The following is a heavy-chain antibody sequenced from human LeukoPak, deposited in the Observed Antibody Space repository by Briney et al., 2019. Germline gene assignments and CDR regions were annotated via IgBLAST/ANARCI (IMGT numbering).Heavy chain of an antibody. V-gene: IGHV3-66*01. Sequence: GGSLRLSCAASGFTVSSNYMIWLRQAPGRGLEWVSVIYSGGSTYYADSVKGRFTISRDNSKNTLYLQMNSRRAEETAVYYCARERSYWGPIDYWGQGTLVTVSS. CDR1: GFTVSSNY. CDR2: IYSGGST. D-gene: IGHD7-27*01. J-gene: IGHJ4*02. CDR3: ARERSYWGPIDY.